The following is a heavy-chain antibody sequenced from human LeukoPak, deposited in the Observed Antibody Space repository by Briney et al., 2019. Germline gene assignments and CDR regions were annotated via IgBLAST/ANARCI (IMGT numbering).Heavy chain of an antibody. CDR2: IYYSGST. V-gene: IGHV4-59*08. CDR1: GGSISSYY. D-gene: IGHD1-26*01. J-gene: IGHJ4*02. Sequence: SETLSLTRTVSGGSISSYYWSWIRQPPAKGLEWIGYIYYSGSTYYNPSLKSRVTISVDTSKNQFSLKLTSVTAADTAVYCCARLSGSPCPPFDCWGQGTLVTVSS. CDR3: ARLSGSPCPPFDC.